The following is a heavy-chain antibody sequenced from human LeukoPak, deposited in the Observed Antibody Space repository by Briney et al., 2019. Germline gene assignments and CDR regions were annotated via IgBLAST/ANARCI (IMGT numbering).Heavy chain of an antibody. D-gene: IGHD3-22*01. J-gene: IGHJ2*01. CDR2: IYYSGNT. CDR3: ARNRDSSGLRDFDL. V-gene: IGHV4-59*01. CDR1: GGSISSYY. Sequence: SETLSLTCTVSGGSISSYYWSWIRQPPGKGLEWIGYIYYSGNTNYNPSLKSRVSISIDTSKNQFSLQLGSVTAADTAVYYCARNRDSSGLRDFDLWGRGTLVTVSA.